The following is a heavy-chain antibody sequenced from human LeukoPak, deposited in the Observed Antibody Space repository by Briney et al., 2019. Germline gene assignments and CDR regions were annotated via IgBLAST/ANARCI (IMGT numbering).Heavy chain of an antibody. J-gene: IGHJ3*02. D-gene: IGHD1-26*01. Sequence: GRSLRLSCAASGFTFSSYGMHWVRQAPGKGLEWVAVIWYDGSNKYYADSVKGRFTISRDNSKNTLYLQMNSLRAEDTAVYYCAAGKWELIAFDIWGQGTMVTVSS. CDR2: IWYDGSNK. CDR1: GFTFSSYG. CDR3: AAGKWELIAFDI. V-gene: IGHV3-33*01.